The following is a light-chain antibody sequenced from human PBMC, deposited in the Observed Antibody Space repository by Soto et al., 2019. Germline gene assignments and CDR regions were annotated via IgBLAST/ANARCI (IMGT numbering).Light chain of an antibody. Sequence: DIQITQYPSSLSASVGDRVTITCRASQSISIRLNWYQQHPGRAPKLLIYAASSLQSGVPSRFSGSGSGTEFTLTISSLQPEDYASYYCQQSFNTPVSFGGGTKVDIK. V-gene: IGKV1-39*01. CDR2: AAS. CDR1: QSISIR. CDR3: QQSFNTPVS. J-gene: IGKJ4*01.